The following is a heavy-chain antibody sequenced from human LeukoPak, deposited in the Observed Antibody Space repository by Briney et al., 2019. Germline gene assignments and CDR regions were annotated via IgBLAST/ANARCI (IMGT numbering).Heavy chain of an antibody. V-gene: IGHV1-69*13. CDR1: GGTFSSYA. CDR3: AKVETSSVFSSSSFDY. CDR2: IIPIFGTA. D-gene: IGHD6-6*01. Sequence: SVNVSCKASGGTFSSYAISWVRQAPGQGLEWMGGIIPIFGTANYAQKFQGRVTITADESTSTAYMELSSLRSEDTAVYYCAKVETSSVFSSSSFDYWGQGTLVTVSS. J-gene: IGHJ4*02.